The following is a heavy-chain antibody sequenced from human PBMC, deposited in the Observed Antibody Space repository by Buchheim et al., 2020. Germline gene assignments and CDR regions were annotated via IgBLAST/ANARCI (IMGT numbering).Heavy chain of an antibody. D-gene: IGHD3-22*01. CDR2: INSDGSST. Sequence: EVQLVESGGGLVQPGGSLRLSCAASGFTFSSYWMHWVRQAPGKGLVWVSRINSDGSSTSYADSVQGRFTISRDNAKNTLYLQMNSLRAEDTAVYYCARSSSRVGLRYYYDSSGYYDPLFDYWGQGTL. CDR1: GFTFSSYW. J-gene: IGHJ4*02. V-gene: IGHV3-74*01. CDR3: ARSSSRVGLRYYYDSSGYYDPLFDY.